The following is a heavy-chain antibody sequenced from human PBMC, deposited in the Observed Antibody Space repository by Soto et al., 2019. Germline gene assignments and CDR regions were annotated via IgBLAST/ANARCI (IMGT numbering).Heavy chain of an antibody. J-gene: IGHJ4*02. Sequence: QVQLQESGPGLVKPSETLSLTCTVSGGSISSYYWSWIRQPPGKGLEWIGYIYYSGSTNYNPSLNSRVTISVDTSKSQFSLSLKLSSVTAADTAVYYCARVYGDYLDYWGQGTLVTVSS. CDR3: ARVYGDYLDY. CDR2: IYYSGST. CDR1: GGSISSYY. V-gene: IGHV4-59*01. D-gene: IGHD4-17*01.